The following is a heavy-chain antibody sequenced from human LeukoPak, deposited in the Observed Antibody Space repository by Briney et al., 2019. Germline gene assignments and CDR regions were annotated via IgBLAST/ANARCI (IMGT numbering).Heavy chain of an antibody. D-gene: IGHD2-15*01. CDR3: ARLLTDIDY. CDR2: ISSNGGST. Sequence: GGSLRLSCAASGFTFSSYAMHWVCQAPRKGLEYVSAISSNGGSTYYANSVQGRFTISRDNSKNTLYLQMGSLRAEDMAVDYCARLLTDIDYWGQGTLVTVSS. J-gene: IGHJ4*02. CDR1: GFTFSSYA. V-gene: IGHV3-64*01.